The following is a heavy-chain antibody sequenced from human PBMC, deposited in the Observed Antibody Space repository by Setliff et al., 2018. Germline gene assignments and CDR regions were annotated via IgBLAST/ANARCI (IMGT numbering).Heavy chain of an antibody. D-gene: IGHD6-13*01. CDR2: ISGYSGKA. Sequence: ASVKVSCKTSGYKFNDFVFSWVRQAPGRGLEWVGWISGYSGKAYYTSSLQDRVTLTTDTSTGTAFMEMRSLTSDDTAVYYCARAGSAPARRKGVFEYWGQGTLVTVPQ. V-gene: IGHV1-18*01. J-gene: IGHJ4*02. CDR3: ARAGSAPARRKGVFEY. CDR1: GYKFNDFV.